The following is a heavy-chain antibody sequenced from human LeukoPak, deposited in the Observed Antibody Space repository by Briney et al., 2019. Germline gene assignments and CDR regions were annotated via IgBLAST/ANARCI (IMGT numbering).Heavy chain of an antibody. CDR1: GFTFSNYD. D-gene: IGHD3-3*01. Sequence: GGSLRLSCAASGFTFSNYDMSWVRQAPGKGLEWVSAISGSGGSTYYADSVKGRFTISRDNSKNTLYLQMNSLRSDDTAVYYCARVELSTIFETYWGQGTLVTVSS. J-gene: IGHJ4*02. CDR2: ISGSGGST. CDR3: ARVELSTIFETY. V-gene: IGHV3-23*01.